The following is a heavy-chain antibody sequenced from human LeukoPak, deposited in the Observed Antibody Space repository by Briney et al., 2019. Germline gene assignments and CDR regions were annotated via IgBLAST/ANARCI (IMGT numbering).Heavy chain of an antibody. D-gene: IGHD2-15*01. J-gene: IGHJ4*02. CDR2: IYSDGRT. V-gene: IGHV3-53*01. CDR1: GFTVSSNY. Sequence: GGSLRLSCAASGFTVSSNYMSWVRQAPGKGLEWVSVIYSDGRTYYADSVKGRFTISRDNAKNSLFLQMNSLRAEDTAVYYCARDNGWSADFWGQGTLVTVSS. CDR3: ARDNGWSADF.